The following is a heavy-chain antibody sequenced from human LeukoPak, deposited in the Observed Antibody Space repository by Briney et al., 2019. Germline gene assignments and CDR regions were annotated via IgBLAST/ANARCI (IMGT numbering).Heavy chain of an antibody. Sequence: ASVKVSCKASGYTFTSYGISWVRQAPGQGLEWMGWISAYNGNTNYAQKLQGRVTMTTDTSTSTAYVELRSLRSDDTAVYYCARDVKVQLWLPGAFDIWGQGTMVTVSS. CDR2: ISAYNGNT. D-gene: IGHD5-18*01. J-gene: IGHJ3*02. CDR1: GYTFTSYG. V-gene: IGHV1-18*04. CDR3: ARDVKVQLWLPGAFDI.